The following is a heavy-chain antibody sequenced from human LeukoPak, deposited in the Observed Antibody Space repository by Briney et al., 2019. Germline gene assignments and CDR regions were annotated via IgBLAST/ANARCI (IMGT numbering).Heavy chain of an antibody. CDR3: ARGTPALRYFDWLLSRSFPNWFDP. J-gene: IGHJ5*02. Sequence: GGSLRLSCAAPGFTFSSYWMSWVRQAPGKGLEWVANIKQDGSEKYYVDSVKGRFTISRDNAKNSLYLQMNSLRAEDTAVYYCARGTPALRYFDWLLSRSFPNWFDPWGQGTLVTVSS. CDR2: IKQDGSEK. D-gene: IGHD3-9*01. V-gene: IGHV3-7*01. CDR1: GFTFSSYW.